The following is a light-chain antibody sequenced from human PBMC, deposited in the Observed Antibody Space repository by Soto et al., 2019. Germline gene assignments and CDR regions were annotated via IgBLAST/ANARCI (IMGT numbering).Light chain of an antibody. CDR1: QSFISN. CDR2: GAS. CDR3: QQYGSSPPWT. V-gene: IGKV3-15*01. J-gene: IGKJ1*01. Sequence: EIVMTQSPATLSVSPGERATLSCRASQSFISNLSWYQQKPGQAPRLLIYGASTRATGIPARFSGSGSGTDFTLTISRLEPEDFAVYYCQQYGSSPPWTFGQGTKVDIK.